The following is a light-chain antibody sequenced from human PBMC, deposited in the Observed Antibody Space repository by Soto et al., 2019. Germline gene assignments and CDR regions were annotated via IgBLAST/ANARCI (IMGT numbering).Light chain of an antibody. CDR3: QQPCT. J-gene: IGKJ2*02. V-gene: IGKV3-11*01. CDR1: QSVSSY. Sequence: EIVLTQSPATLSLSPGERATLSCRASQSVSSYLAWYQQKPGQAPRLLIYDASNRATGIPARFSGSGSGTVFTLTISSLEPEDFAVYYCQQPCTFGQGTKLEIK. CDR2: DAS.